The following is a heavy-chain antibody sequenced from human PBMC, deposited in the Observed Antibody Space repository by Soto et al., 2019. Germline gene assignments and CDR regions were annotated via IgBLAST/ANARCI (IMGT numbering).Heavy chain of an antibody. J-gene: IGHJ4*02. CDR3: AGEGALATFGVV. Sequence: SETLSLTCTVSGDSIRSYYWTWIRQPPGRGLEWIGHVYYGGSTNYNTSLQSRVTISLDTSKNQFSLRLTSMTAADAAVYYCAGEGALATFGVVWGQGTRVTVSS. D-gene: IGHD3-3*01. V-gene: IGHV4-59*01. CDR2: VYYGGST. CDR1: GDSIRSYY.